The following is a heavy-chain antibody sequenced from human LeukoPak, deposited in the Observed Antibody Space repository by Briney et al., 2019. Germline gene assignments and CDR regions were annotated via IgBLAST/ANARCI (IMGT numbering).Heavy chain of an antibody. CDR1: GFIVSSYY. J-gene: IGHJ6*02. CDR3: AREGYYSGMDV. CDR2: IYSGGST. V-gene: IGHV3-66*01. Sequence: GGSLRLSCVASGFIVSSYYMTWVRQAPGKGLEWVSVIYSGGSTYYADSVKGRFTISRDNAKNSLYLQMNSLRAEDTAVYYCAREGYYSGMDVWGQGTTVTVSS.